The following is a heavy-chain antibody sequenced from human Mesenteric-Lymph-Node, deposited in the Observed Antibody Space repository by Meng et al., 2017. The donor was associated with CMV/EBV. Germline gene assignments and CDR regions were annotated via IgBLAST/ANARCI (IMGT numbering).Heavy chain of an antibody. V-gene: IGHV1-2*02. Sequence: ASVKVSCKASGGTFNIYAISWVRQAPGQGLEWMGWINPNSGGTNYAQKFQGRVTMTRDTSISTAYMELSRLRSDDTAVYYCARDLSGGSLVYYFDYWGQGTLVTVSS. CDR3: ARDLSGGSLVYYFDY. J-gene: IGHJ4*02. CDR2: INPNSGGT. D-gene: IGHD2-15*01. CDR1: GGTFNIYA.